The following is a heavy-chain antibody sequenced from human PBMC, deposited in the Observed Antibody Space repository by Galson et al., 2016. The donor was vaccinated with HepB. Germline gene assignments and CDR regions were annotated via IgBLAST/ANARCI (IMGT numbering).Heavy chain of an antibody. V-gene: IGHV4-39*01. Sequence: ETLSLTCTVSGGSISSGDYYWSWIRHPAGKGLEWIGRIYFSGSTYFNPSLKSRVTISVDTSKNQFSLKLSSVTAADTAVYYCARQKLYSSSWYILYWFDPWGQGTLVTVSS. CDR3: ARQKLYSSSWYILYWFDP. CDR2: IYFSGST. J-gene: IGHJ5*02. CDR1: GGSISSGDYY. D-gene: IGHD6-13*01.